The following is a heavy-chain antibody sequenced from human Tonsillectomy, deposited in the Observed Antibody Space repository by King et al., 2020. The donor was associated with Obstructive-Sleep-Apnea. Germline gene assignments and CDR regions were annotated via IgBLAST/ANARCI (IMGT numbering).Heavy chain of an antibody. CDR3: ARDGSWSESSSWAYYFDY. V-gene: IGHV3-48*04. CDR1: GFTFSSYS. Sequence: VQLVESGGGLVQPGGSLRLSCAASGFTFSSYSMNWVRQAPGKGLEWVSYISSSSSTIYYADSVKGRFTISRDNAKNSLYLQMNSLRAEDTAGYYCARDGSWSESSSWAYYFDYWGQGTLVTVSS. D-gene: IGHD6-13*01. CDR2: ISSSSSTI. J-gene: IGHJ4*02.